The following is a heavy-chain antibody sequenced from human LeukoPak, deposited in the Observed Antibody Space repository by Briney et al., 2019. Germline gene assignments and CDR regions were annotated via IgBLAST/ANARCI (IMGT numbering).Heavy chain of an antibody. Sequence: PGGSLRLSCAASGFNFSSYGMHWVRQAPGKGLEWVAFIRYDGSNKYYADSVKGRFTISRDNSENTLYLQMNSLRAEDTAVYYCAKHPRYSGSYYFDYWGQGTLVTVSS. J-gene: IGHJ4*02. CDR1: GFNFSSYG. V-gene: IGHV3-30*02. D-gene: IGHD1-26*01. CDR3: AKHPRYSGSYYFDY. CDR2: IRYDGSNK.